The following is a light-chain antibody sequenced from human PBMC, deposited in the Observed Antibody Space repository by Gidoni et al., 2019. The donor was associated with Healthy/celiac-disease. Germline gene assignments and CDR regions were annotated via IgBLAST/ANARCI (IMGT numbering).Light chain of an antibody. CDR1: QSVSSN. CDR3: QQYNNWPRGT. V-gene: IGKV3D-15*01. J-gene: IGKJ1*01. Sequence: VMTQSLATLSVSPGERATLSCRASQSVSSNLAWYQQKPGQAPRLLIYGASIRATGIPARFSGSGSGTEFTLTISSLQSEDFAVYYCQQYNNWPRGTFGQGTKVEIK. CDR2: GAS.